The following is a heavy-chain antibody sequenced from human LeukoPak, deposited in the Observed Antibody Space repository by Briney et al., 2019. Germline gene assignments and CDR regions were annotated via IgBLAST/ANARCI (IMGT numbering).Heavy chain of an antibody. CDR1: GFTFSRYG. V-gene: IGHV3-33*06. D-gene: IGHD2/OR15-2a*01. CDR2: IWYDGSIK. CDR3: AKADEMNMDY. J-gene: IGHJ4*02. Sequence: PGGPLRLSCAASGFTFSRYGMHWVRQAPGKGLEWVAVIWYDGSIKYYADSVRGRFTISKDNSKNTLYLQMNRLRAEDTAVYYCAKADEMNMDYWGQGTLVTVSS.